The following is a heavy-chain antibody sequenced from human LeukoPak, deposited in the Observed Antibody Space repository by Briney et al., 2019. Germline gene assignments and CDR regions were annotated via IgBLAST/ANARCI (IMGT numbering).Heavy chain of an antibody. CDR2: IRSKANNFAT. CDR1: GFTFSSYA. CDR3: THYESGGSYTNDY. V-gene: IGHV3-73*01. J-gene: IGHJ4*02. D-gene: IGHD3-10*01. Sequence: PGRSLRLSCAASGFTFSSYALHWVRHASGKGLEWVGRIRSKANNFATAYAASVEGRFAISRDDSKNTAFLQMNSLKTEDTAVYFCTHYESGGSYTNDYWGQGTLVTVSS.